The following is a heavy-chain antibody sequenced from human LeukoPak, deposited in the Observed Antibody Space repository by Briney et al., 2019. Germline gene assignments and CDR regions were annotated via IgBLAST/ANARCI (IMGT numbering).Heavy chain of an antibody. CDR1: GYTFTSYY. CDR2: INPSGGST. D-gene: IGHD4-17*01. J-gene: IGHJ4*02. V-gene: IGHV1-46*01. Sequence: ASVKVSCKASGYTFTSYYMHWVRQAPGQGLEWMGIINPSGGSTGYAQKFQGRVTMTRNTSISTAYMELSSLRSEDTAVYYCARSDDGDLDYWGQGTLVTVSS. CDR3: ARSDDGDLDY.